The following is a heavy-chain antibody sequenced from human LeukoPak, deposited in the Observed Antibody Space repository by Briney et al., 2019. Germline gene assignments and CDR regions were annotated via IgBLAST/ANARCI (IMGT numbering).Heavy chain of an antibody. J-gene: IGHJ4*02. CDR2: IYYSGST. Sequence: PSETLSLTCTVSGGSISSYYWSWIRQPPGKGLEWIGYIYYSGSTNHNPSLKSRVTISVDTSKNQFSLKLSSVTAADTAVYYCARVCYDSSCDYWGQGTLVTVSS. V-gene: IGHV4-59*01. CDR1: GGSISSYY. D-gene: IGHD3-22*01. CDR3: ARVCYDSSCDY.